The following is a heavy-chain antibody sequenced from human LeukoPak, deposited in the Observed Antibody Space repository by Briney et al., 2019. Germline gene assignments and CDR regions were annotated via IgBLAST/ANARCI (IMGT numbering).Heavy chain of an antibody. J-gene: IGHJ4*02. Sequence: SETLSLTCTVSGGSISSNSYYWGWVRQPPGKGLEWIGSIYYTGNTYYNPSLKSRVSVSADMSKNHFSLKLTSVTAADTALYYCARHGKPAVTILDHWGQGTLVTVSS. D-gene: IGHD4-17*01. V-gene: IGHV4-39*01. CDR1: GGSISSNSYY. CDR2: IYYTGNT. CDR3: ARHGKPAVTILDH.